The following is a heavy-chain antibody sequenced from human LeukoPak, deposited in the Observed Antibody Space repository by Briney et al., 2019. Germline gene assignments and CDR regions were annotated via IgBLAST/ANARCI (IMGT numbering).Heavy chain of an antibody. CDR1: GGSFSGYY. CDR3: ARGQDVVVPAAISWFDP. V-gene: IGHV4-34*01. Sequence: SETLSLTCAVYGGSFSGYYWSWIRQPPGKGLEWIGEINHSGSTNYSPSLRSRVTISVDTSKNQFSLKLSSVTAADTAVYYCARGQDVVVPAAISWFDPWGQGTLVTVSS. J-gene: IGHJ5*02. CDR2: INHSGST. D-gene: IGHD2-2*02.